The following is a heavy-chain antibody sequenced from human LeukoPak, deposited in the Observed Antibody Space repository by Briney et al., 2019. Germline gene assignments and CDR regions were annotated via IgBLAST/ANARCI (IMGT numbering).Heavy chain of an antibody. V-gene: IGHV3-30-3*02. D-gene: IGHD6-19*01. CDR3: AKSKGYYSGAEDY. CDR1: GFTFSSYA. CDR2: ISYDGSNR. Sequence: GGSLRLSCAASGFTFSSYAMHWVRQAPGKGLEWVAVISYDGSNRHYADSVKGRFTISRDNSKHTLYLQMDSLRVEDTAVYYCAKSKGYYSGAEDYWGQGTLVTVSS. J-gene: IGHJ4*02.